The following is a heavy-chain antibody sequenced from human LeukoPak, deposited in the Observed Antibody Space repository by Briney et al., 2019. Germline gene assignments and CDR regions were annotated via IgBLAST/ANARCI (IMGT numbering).Heavy chain of an antibody. D-gene: IGHD6-13*01. J-gene: IGHJ5*02. V-gene: IGHV4-59*01. CDR2: IYYSGST. Sequence: PSETLSLTYTVSGGSISSYYWSWIRQPPGKGLEWIGYIYYSGSTNYNPSLKSRVTISVDTSKNQFSLKLSSVTAADTAVYYCARGRYSSSWYGWFDPWGQGTLVTVSS. CDR1: GGSISSYY. CDR3: ARGRYSSSWYGWFDP.